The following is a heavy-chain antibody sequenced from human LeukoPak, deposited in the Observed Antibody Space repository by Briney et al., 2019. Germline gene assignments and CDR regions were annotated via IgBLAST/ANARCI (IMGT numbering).Heavy chain of an antibody. V-gene: IGHV5-51*01. D-gene: IGHD6-19*01. J-gene: IGHJ4*02. Sequence: GESLQISCKGSGYSFTSYWIGWVRQMPGKGLEWMGIIYPGDSDTTYSPSFQGQVTISADKSIGTAYLQWSSLKASDTAMYYCARISSGWLFDYWGQGTLVTVSS. CDR2: IYPGDSDT. CDR3: ARISSGWLFDY. CDR1: GYSFTSYW.